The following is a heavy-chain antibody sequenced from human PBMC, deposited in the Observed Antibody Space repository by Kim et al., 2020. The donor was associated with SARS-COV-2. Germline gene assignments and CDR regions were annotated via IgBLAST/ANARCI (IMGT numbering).Heavy chain of an antibody. CDR1: GGTFSSYA. Sequence: SVKVSCKASGGTFSSYAISWVRQAPGQGLEWMGGIIPIFGTANYAQKFQGRVTITADESTSTAYMELSSLRSEDTAVYYCAVGWLQSTDYWYFDLWGRGTLVTVSS. CDR3: AVGWLQSTDYWYFDL. V-gene: IGHV1-69*13. J-gene: IGHJ2*01. D-gene: IGHD5-12*01. CDR2: IIPIFGTA.